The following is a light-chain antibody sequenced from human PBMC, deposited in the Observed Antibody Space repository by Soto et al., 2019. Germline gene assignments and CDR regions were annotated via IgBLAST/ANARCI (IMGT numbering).Light chain of an antibody. CDR2: EVS. V-gene: IGKV2D-29*01. CDR3: MQSLQHPYT. Sequence: DLVMTQTPVSLSVTPGQPASISCKSSQSLLHSDGKTFLYWYLQRPGQPPQLLISEVSSRFYGVANRFSGSGSGTDFTLKISRVDAEDAGVYYCMQSLQHPYTFGQGTKLEIK. CDR1: QSLLHSDGKTF. J-gene: IGKJ2*01.